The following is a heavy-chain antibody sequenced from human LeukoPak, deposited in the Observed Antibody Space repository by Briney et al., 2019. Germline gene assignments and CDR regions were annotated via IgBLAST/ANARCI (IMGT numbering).Heavy chain of an antibody. D-gene: IGHD2-2*01. CDR1: GYTFTGYY. CDR3: ARVGDIVVVPADNWFDP. J-gene: IGHJ5*02. Sequence: ASVKVSCKASGYTFTGYYMHWVRQAPGQGLAGMGWINPNSGGTNYAQKFQGRVTMTRDTSISTAYMELSRLRSDDTAVYYCARVGDIVVVPADNWFDPWGQGTLVTVSS. CDR2: INPNSGGT. V-gene: IGHV1-2*02.